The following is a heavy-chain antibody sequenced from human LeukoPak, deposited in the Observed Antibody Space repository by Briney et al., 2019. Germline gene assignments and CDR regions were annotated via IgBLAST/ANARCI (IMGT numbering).Heavy chain of an antibody. CDR1: GLTFSSYG. D-gene: IGHD2-2*01. CDR3: ANGKYCSSTSCYEAVNYFDY. Sequence: GGSLRLSCAASGLTFSSYGMHWVRQAPGKGLEWVAFIRYDGSNKYYADSVKGRFTISRDNSKNTLYLQMNSLRAEDTAVYYCANGKYCSSTSCYEAVNYFDYWGQGTLVTVSS. V-gene: IGHV3-30*02. J-gene: IGHJ4*02. CDR2: IRYDGSNK.